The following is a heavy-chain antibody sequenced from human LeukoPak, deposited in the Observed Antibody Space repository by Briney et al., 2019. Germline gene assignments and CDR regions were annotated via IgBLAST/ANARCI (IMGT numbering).Heavy chain of an antibody. CDR2: MYYSGTI. Sequence: SETLSLTCTVSGGSISGYHWSWIRQPPGKGLEWIGYMYYSGTINYNPSLKSRVTISVDTSKNQFSLKLSSVTAADTAMYYCARAWATDYFDYWGQGTLVTVSS. V-gene: IGHV4-59*01. CDR1: GGSISGYH. CDR3: ARAWATDYFDY. J-gene: IGHJ4*02.